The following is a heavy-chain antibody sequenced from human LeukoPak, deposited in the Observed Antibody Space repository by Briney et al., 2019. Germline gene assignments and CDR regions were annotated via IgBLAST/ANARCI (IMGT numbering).Heavy chain of an antibody. V-gene: IGHV3-74*01. J-gene: IGHJ5*02. CDR1: GFTFSNYA. Sequence: PGGSLRLSCAASGFTFSNYAMSWVRQAPGKGLVWVSRIDNDGSGTIYADSVKGRFTISRDNAKNTLYLQMNSLRADDTAVYYCASHRVVRGVFDPWGQGTLVTVSS. D-gene: IGHD3-10*01. CDR2: IDNDGSGT. CDR3: ASHRVVRGVFDP.